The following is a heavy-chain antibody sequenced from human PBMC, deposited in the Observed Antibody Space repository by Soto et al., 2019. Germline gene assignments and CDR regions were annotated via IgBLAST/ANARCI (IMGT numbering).Heavy chain of an antibody. V-gene: IGHV4-59*08. CDR1: GGSISSYY. Sequence: QVQLQESGPGLVKPSETLSLTCTVSGGSISSYYWSWIRQPPGKGLEWIGYIYYSGSTNYNPSLKSRVTISVDTSKNQFSLKLSSVTAADTAVYYCASLQLAPRNYYYYMDVWGKGTTVTVSS. D-gene: IGHD1-1*01. CDR3: ASLQLAPRNYYYYMDV. CDR2: IYYSGST. J-gene: IGHJ6*03.